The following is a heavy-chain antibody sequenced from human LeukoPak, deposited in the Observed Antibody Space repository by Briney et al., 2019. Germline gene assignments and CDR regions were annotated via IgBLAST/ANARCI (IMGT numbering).Heavy chain of an antibody. D-gene: IGHD6-13*01. V-gene: IGHV3-9*01. Sequence: PGGSLRLSCAASGFTFDDYAMQWVRQAPGKGLEWVSGINWNSGNIGYADSVKGRFTISRDNAENSLYLQMNSLRAEDTALYYCAKDTSAGYSNSWSDYWGQGTLVTVSS. J-gene: IGHJ4*02. CDR2: INWNSGNI. CDR1: GFTFDDYA. CDR3: AKDTSAGYSNSWSDY.